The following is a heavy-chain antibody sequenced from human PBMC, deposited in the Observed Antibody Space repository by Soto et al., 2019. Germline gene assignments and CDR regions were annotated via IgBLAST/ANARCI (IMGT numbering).Heavy chain of an antibody. CDR1: GGSFSGYY. CDR3: ARRTITMVRGAYRP. D-gene: IGHD3-10*01. Sequence: SSETLSLTCAVYGGSFSGYYWSWIRQPPGKGLEWIGEINHSGSTNYNPSLKSRVTISVDTSKNQFSLKLSSVTAADTAVYYCARRTITMVRGAYRPWGQGTLVTVSS. CDR2: INHSGST. J-gene: IGHJ5*02. V-gene: IGHV4-34*01.